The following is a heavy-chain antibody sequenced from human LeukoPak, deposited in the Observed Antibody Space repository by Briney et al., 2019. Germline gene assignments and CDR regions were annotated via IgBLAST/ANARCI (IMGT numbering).Heavy chain of an antibody. V-gene: IGHV3-23*01. CDR3: AKDPHARIVAAVLQ. Sequence: GGSLRLSCAAPGFTFSDYAMNWVRKAPGKGREWVSCISGSGGSTYYADSVKGRFTISRDNSKNTLYLQLNSLGAEDTAVYYCAKDPHARIVAAVLQWGQGTVVSVSS. CDR1: GFTFSDYA. J-gene: IGHJ4*02. D-gene: IGHD6-13*01. CDR2: ISGSGGST.